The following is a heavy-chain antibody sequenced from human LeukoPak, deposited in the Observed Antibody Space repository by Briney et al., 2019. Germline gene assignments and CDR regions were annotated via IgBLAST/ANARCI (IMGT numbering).Heavy chain of an antibody. Sequence: SETLSLTCAVYGGSFSGYYWSWIRQPPGKGLEWIGEINHSGSTNYNPSLKSRVTISVDTSKNQFSLKLSSVTAADTDVYYCARVGMVRGVILGRFDYWGQGTLVTVSS. V-gene: IGHV4-34*01. CDR2: INHSGST. CDR1: GGSFSGYY. J-gene: IGHJ4*02. D-gene: IGHD3-10*01. CDR3: ARVGMVRGVILGRFDY.